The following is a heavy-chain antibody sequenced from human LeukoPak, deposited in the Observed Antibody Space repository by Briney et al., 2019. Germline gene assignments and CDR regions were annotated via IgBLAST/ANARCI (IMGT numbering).Heavy chain of an antibody. D-gene: IGHD4-23*01. J-gene: IGHJ3*01. V-gene: IGHV3-33*01. CDR3: ARDYGTTVVARGAFAV. Sequence: GRSLRLSCAASGFTFSSYGMHWVRQAPGKGLEWVAIIWYDGSNAYYADSVKGRFTISRDNSKNTVYLQMDSLRGEDTAVYFCARDYGTTVVARGAFAVWGQGTMVTVSS. CDR2: IWYDGSNA. CDR1: GFTFSSYG.